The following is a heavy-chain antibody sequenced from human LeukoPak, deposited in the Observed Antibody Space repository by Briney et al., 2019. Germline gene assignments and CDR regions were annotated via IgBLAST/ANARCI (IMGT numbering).Heavy chain of an antibody. CDR2: IYYSGST. CDR1: GRSISSYY. J-gene: IGHJ3*02. Sequence: SETLSLTCTVSGRSISSYYWSWIRQPPGKGLEWIGYIYYSGSTNYNPSLKSRVTISVDTSKNQFSLKLSSVTAADTAVYYCARETTTQAFDIWGQGTMVTVSS. CDR3: ARETTTQAFDI. D-gene: IGHD4-11*01. V-gene: IGHV4-59*01.